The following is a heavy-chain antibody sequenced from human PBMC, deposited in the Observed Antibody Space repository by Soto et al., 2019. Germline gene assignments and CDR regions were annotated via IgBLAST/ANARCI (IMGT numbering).Heavy chain of an antibody. Sequence: SETLSLTCAFSCDSITSVGYSWSWIRQPPGKALEWIGYIYHTGTTYYTAALKSRVTISLDRSKNRISLSLNSVTAADTAVYYCAATVFGEYSHYALDVWGQGTTVTVSS. CDR2: IYHTGTT. V-gene: IGHV4-30-2*01. CDR3: AATVFGEYSHYALDV. CDR1: CDSITSVGYS. D-gene: IGHD3-3*01. J-gene: IGHJ6*02.